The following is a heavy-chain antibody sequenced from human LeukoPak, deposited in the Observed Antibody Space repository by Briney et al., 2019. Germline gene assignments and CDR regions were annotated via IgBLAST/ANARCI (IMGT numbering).Heavy chain of an antibody. CDR1: GFTFSNYA. V-gene: IGHV3-23*01. Sequence: GGSLRLSCAASGFTFSNYAMSWVRQAPGKGLEWVSSISGSGGNTYYADSVKGRFTISRDNSKNTLYLQMNSLRAEDTAVYYCAKGAGGQWQAHLGYWGQGTLVTVSS. CDR2: ISGSGGNT. CDR3: AKGAGGQWQAHLGY. D-gene: IGHD6-19*01. J-gene: IGHJ4*02.